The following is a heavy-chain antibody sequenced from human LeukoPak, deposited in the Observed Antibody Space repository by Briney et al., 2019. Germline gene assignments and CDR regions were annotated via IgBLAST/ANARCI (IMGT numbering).Heavy chain of an antibody. CDR3: ARFGVDYDMDV. Sequence: PSETLSLTCTVSGGSISGHYWTWIRQPPGKGLEWIGQIHYSERPDYDPSLKSRVTISVDTSKNQLSLKVTSVTGADTAVYYCARFGVDYDMDVWGQGTTVTVSS. CDR1: GGSISGHY. J-gene: IGHJ6*02. CDR2: IHYSERP. D-gene: IGHD3-16*01. V-gene: IGHV4-59*11.